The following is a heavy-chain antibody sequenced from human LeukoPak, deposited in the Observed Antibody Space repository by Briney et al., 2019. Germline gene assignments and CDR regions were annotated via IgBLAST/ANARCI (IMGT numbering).Heavy chain of an antibody. CDR1: GFTFSSYW. J-gene: IGHJ4*02. CDR2: INSDGSST. V-gene: IGHV3-74*01. D-gene: IGHD6-19*01. CDR3: AGDVRQWLVPESFDY. Sequence: PGGSLRLSCAASGFTFSSYWMHWVRQAPGKGLVWVSRINSDGSSTSYADSVKGRFTISRDNAKNTLYLQMNSLRAEDTAVYYCAGDVRQWLVPESFDYWGQGTLVTVSS.